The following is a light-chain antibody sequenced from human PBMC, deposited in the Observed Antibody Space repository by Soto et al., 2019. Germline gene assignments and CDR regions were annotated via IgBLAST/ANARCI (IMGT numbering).Light chain of an antibody. Sequence: QSALTQPASVSGSPGQSFTISCTGTSSDVGGYNYVSWYQQHPGKAPKLMIYDVSNRPSGVSNRFSGSKSGNTASLTISGLQAEDEADYYCSSCTSSSTLLFGGGTKLTVL. V-gene: IGLV2-14*01. CDR1: SSDVGGYNY. J-gene: IGLJ2*01. CDR2: DVS. CDR3: SSCTSSSTLL.